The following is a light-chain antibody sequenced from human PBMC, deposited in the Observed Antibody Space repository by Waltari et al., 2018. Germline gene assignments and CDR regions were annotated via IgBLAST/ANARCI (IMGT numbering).Light chain of an antibody. J-gene: IGLJ2*01. V-gene: IGLV1-44*01. CDR3: AAWDDSLNAVV. Sequence: QSVLTQPPSASGTPGQRVTISCSGSSSNIGSNTVNWYQQLPGTAPKLLIYSNKPRPSGFPDRCSGSKSGTSDSLAISGLQSEDEADYYWAAWDDSLNAVVFGGGTKLTVL. CDR1: SSNIGSNT. CDR2: SNK.